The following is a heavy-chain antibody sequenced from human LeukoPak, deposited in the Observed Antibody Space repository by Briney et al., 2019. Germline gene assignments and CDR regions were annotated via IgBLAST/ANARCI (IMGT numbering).Heavy chain of an antibody. J-gene: IGHJ4*02. CDR2: ISPDGTST. V-gene: IGHV3-74*01. CDR1: GFTVTSYW. Sequence: PGGSLRLSCAASGFTVTSYWMHWVRRAPGKGLVWASRISPDGTSTAYADPVKGRFTISRDNAQNMLFLQMIGLRVDDTAVYYCVRGAPFDCWGQGTLVTVPP. D-gene: IGHD1-26*01. CDR3: VRGAPFDC.